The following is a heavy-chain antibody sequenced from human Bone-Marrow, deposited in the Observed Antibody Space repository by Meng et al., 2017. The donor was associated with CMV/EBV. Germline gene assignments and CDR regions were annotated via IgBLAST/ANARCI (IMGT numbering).Heavy chain of an antibody. Sequence: GGSLRLSCAASGFTFSDYGMHWVRQAPGKGLEWVSYISSSGSTIYYADSVKGRFTISRDNAKNSLYLQMNSLRAEDTAVYYCARGCLGHYYYGMDVWGQGTTVTVSS. CDR3: ARGCLGHYYYGMDV. V-gene: IGHV3-11*01. CDR2: ISSSGSTI. CDR1: GFTFSDYG. D-gene: IGHD7-27*01. J-gene: IGHJ6*02.